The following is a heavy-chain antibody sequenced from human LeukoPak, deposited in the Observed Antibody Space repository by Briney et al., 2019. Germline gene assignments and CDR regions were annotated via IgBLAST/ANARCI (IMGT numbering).Heavy chain of an antibody. CDR2: IRYDGSNK. D-gene: IGHD6-13*01. Sequence: PGGSLRLSCAASGFTFSSYWMSWVRQAPGKGLEWVAFIRYDGSNKYYADSVKGRFTISRDNSKNTLYLQMNSLRAEDTAVYYCAKDSSSRWYTDYWGQGTLVTVSS. CDR1: GFTFSSYW. V-gene: IGHV3-30*02. CDR3: AKDSSSRWYTDY. J-gene: IGHJ4*02.